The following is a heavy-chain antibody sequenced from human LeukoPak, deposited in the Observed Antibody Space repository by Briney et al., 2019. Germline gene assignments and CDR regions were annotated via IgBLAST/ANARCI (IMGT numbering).Heavy chain of an antibody. Sequence: GSLRLSCAASGFTVSSTYMSWVRQAPGKGLEWIGYIYYSGGANYNPSLKRRVTISVDTSKNQFSLKLNSVTAADTAVYYCAIFNYVVPWFDPWGQGTLVTVSS. D-gene: IGHD3-3*02. V-gene: IGHV4-59*02. CDR1: GFTVSSTY. CDR3: AIFNYVVPWFDP. J-gene: IGHJ5*02. CDR2: IYYSGGA.